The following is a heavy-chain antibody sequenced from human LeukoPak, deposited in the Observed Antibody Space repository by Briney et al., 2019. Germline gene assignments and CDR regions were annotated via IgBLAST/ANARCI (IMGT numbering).Heavy chain of an antibody. Sequence: AGSLRLSCAASGFTFSSCAMSWVRQAPGKGLEWVSAISGSGDSVDYADSVKGRFTISRDNSKNTLHLQMNSLRVDDTAVYFCAKRRNSVYEFDNWGQGTPVTVSS. CDR3: AKRRNSVYEFDN. V-gene: IGHV3-23*01. CDR1: GFTFSSCA. CDR2: ISGSGDSV. J-gene: IGHJ5*02. D-gene: IGHD5-12*01.